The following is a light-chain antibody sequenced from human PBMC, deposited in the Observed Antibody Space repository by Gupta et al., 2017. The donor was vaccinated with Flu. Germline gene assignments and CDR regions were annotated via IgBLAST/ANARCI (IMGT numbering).Light chain of an antibody. CDR2: AAS. V-gene: IGKV1-8*01. J-gene: IGKJ4*01. CDR1: QNVHSY. Sequence: PSSISASTGDRVTITCRASQNVHSYLDWYQQKPGKAPKLLIYAASTLQSGVPSKFSGSGSGTDFTLTVSRLQSEDFATYYCQQDDSYPFTFGGGTEVDIK. CDR3: QQDDSYPFT.